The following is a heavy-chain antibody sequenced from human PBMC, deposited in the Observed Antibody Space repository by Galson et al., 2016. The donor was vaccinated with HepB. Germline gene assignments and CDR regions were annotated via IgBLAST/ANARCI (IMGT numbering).Heavy chain of an antibody. D-gene: IGHD5-18*01. V-gene: IGHV3-49*03. Sequence: SLRLSCATSGFAFADYAMTWFRRTPGKGLEWVGFIRSHTYGGTTDYAASVEGRFTISRDDSKSIVYLQMNGLKTEDTALYYCTRLSGYTYGHDFDYWGQGTLVTVSS. CDR1: GFAFADYA. J-gene: IGHJ4*02. CDR3: TRLSGYTYGHDFDY. CDR2: IRSHTYGGTT.